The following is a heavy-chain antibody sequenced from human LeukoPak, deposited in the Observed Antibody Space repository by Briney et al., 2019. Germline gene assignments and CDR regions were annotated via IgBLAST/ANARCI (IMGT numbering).Heavy chain of an antibody. D-gene: IGHD3-22*01. Sequence: GGSLGVSCAAPGFMFHDYAINRVRQAPGNSLDWVPIISGDVGSTLYEVSVKGRFTISRDNRQNSLYLKMNSLRSDDTALYYCARESESSGWYDYWGHGTLVTV. CDR1: GFMFHDYA. J-gene: IGHJ5*01. V-gene: IGHV3-43*02. CDR2: ISGDVGST. CDR3: ARESESSGWYDY.